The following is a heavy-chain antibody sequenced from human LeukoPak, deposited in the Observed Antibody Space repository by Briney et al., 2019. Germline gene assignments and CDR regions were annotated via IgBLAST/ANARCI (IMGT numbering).Heavy chain of an antibody. CDR1: GYTFTGYY. CDR3: ARSPEGYCSGGSCYGLDP. Sequence: VASVKVSCKASGYTFTGYYMHWVRQAPGQGLEWMGWINPNSGGTNYAQKFQGRVTMTRDTSISTAYMELSRLRSDDTAVYYCARSPEGYCSGGSCYGLDPWGQGTLVTVSS. V-gene: IGHV1-2*02. D-gene: IGHD2-15*01. J-gene: IGHJ5*02. CDR2: INPNSGGT.